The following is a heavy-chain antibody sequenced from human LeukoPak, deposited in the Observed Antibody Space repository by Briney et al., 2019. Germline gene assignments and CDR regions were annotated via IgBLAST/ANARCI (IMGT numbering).Heavy chain of an antibody. V-gene: IGHV3-30*04. Sequence: PGGSLRLSCAASGFTFSSYAMHWVRQAPGKGLEWVAVISYDGSNKYCADSVKGRFTISRDNSKNTLYLQMNSLRAEDTAVYYCRGTIVVVPAASYYYYYMDVWGKGTTVTVSS. CDR2: ISYDGSNK. J-gene: IGHJ6*03. D-gene: IGHD2-2*01. CDR1: GFTFSSYA. CDR3: RGTIVVVPAASYYYYYMDV.